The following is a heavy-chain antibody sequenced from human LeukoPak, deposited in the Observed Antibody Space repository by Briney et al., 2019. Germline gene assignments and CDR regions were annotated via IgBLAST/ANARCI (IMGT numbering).Heavy chain of an antibody. D-gene: IGHD1-26*01. CDR1: GYIFTGYY. V-gene: IGHV1-2*02. J-gene: IGHJ4*02. CDR2: INPNSGGT. CDR3: ARPSKNNGSYRPYGY. Sequence: GASVKVTCKASGYIFTGYYMHWVRQAPGRGLEWMGWINPNSGGTNYAQKFQGGVTMTRDTSISTAYMELSRLRSDDTAVYYCARPSKNNGSYRPYGYWGQGTLVTVSS.